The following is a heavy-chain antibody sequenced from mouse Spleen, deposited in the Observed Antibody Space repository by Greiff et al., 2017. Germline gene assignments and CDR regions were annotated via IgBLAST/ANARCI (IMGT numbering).Heavy chain of an antibody. J-gene: IGHJ4*01. CDR3: ATLLRLRDYYAMDY. CDR1: GYTFTDYY. V-gene: IGHV1-19*01. CDR2: INPYNGGT. D-gene: IGHD1-2*01. Sequence: VKPGASVKMSCKASGYTFTDYYMNWVKQSHGKSLEWIGVINPYNGGTSYNQKFKGKATLTVDKSSSTAYMELNSLTSEDSAVYYCATLLRLRDYYAMDYWGQGTSVTVSS.